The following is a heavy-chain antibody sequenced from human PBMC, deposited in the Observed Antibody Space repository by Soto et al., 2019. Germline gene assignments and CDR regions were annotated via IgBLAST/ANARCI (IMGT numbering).Heavy chain of an antibody. CDR2: IIPIVGPA. J-gene: IGHJ6*02. CDR1: GGTFSRYA. V-gene: IGHV1-69*13. Sequence: SVEVSCKTSGGTFSRYAMSWVRQAPGQGLEWMGGIIPIVGPANYAQKFHGRVTITADESTSTVYMELSSLTSEDTAVYYCARDGIINIWPYYYGMDVWGQGTTVTVSS. D-gene: IGHD3-9*01. CDR3: ARDGIINIWPYYYGMDV.